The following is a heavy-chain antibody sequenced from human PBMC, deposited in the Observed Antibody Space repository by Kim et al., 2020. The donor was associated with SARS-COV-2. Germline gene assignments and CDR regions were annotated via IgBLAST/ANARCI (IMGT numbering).Heavy chain of an antibody. CDR2: INPSGGST. CDR3: ARDLGYSYGYGTGHSFDY. V-gene: IGHV1-46*01. J-gene: IGHJ4*02. Sequence: ASVKVSCKASGYTFTSYYMHWVRQAPGQGLEWMGIINPSGGSTSYAQKFQGRVTMTRDTSTSTVYMELSSLRSEDTAVYYCARDLGYSYGYGTGHSFDYWGQGTLVTVSS. D-gene: IGHD5-18*01. CDR1: GYTFTSYY.